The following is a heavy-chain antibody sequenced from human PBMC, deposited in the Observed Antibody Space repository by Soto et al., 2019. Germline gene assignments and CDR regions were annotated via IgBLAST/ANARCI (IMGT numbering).Heavy chain of an antibody. J-gene: IGHJ5*02. V-gene: IGHV4-34*01. Sequence: SETLSLTCAVYGGSVNGYYWNWIRQPPGKGLEWIGEINHTGGNHYTPSLKIRVTMSVDTSKNQFSLKFSSVTAADTAIYACATRITGFGLLIPQFDPWGQGTQVTVSS. CDR3: ATRITGFGLLIPQFDP. D-gene: IGHD3-3*01. CDR2: INHTGGN. CDR1: GGSVNGYY.